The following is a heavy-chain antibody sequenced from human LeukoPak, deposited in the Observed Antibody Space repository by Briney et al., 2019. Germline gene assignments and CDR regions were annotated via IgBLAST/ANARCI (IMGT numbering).Heavy chain of an antibody. Sequence: ASVKASCKASGYTFTSYYMHWVRQAPGQGLEWMGIINPSGGSTSYAQKFQGRVTMTRDMSTSTVYMELSSLRSEDTAVYYCAREAPGNTIFGVVTRYYMDVWGKGTTVTVSS. V-gene: IGHV1-46*01. J-gene: IGHJ6*03. CDR1: GYTFTSYY. CDR2: INPSGGST. CDR3: AREAPGNTIFGVVTRYYMDV. D-gene: IGHD3-3*01.